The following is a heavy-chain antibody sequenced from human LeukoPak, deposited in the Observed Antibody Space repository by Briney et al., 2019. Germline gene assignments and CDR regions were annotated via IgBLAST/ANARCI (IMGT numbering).Heavy chain of an antibody. Sequence: PGGSLRLSCAASRFTFSTYSMNWVRQAPGKGLEWVSYISSSSNDIYYADSVKGRFTISRDNSKNTLYLQMNSLRAEDTAVYYCAKDYVDIVATIEAWDNWFDPWGQGTLVTVSS. CDR3: AKDYVDIVATIEAWDNWFDP. CDR1: RFTFSTYS. V-gene: IGHV3-48*01. J-gene: IGHJ5*02. D-gene: IGHD5-12*01. CDR2: ISSSSNDI.